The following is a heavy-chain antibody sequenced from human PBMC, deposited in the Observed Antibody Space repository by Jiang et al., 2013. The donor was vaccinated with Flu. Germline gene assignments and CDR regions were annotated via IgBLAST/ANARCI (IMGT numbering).Heavy chain of an antibody. CDR3: ARDRYDFWTGYKSYFDS. D-gene: IGHD3-3*01. CDR1: GFTFETYG. Sequence: QLVESGGGVVQSGRSLRLSCVASGFTFETYGMHWVRQAPGKGLEWVAVISYDESHKYYADSVKGRFTISRDSSKNTLYLQMNSLRAEDTAVYYCARDRYDFWTGYKSYFDSWGQGTLVTVSS. V-gene: IGHV3-30*19. CDR2: ISYDESHK. J-gene: IGHJ4*02.